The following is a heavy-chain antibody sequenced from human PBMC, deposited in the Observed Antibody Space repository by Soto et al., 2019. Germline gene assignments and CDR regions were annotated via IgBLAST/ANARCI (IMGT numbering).Heavy chain of an antibody. V-gene: IGHV1-46*02. J-gene: IGHJ6*02. CDR2: INPKGGST. Sequence: GASVKVSCKASGYTLNTYYMHWVRQAPGQGPEWMGIINPKGGSTTYAQNFLDRVTMNRDTSSSTVYMELSSLRSEDPAVYYCARGGGFSPYYYNLDVWGQGXTVTVYS. D-gene: IGHD2-15*01. CDR1: GYTLNTYY. CDR3: ARGGGFSPYYYNLDV.